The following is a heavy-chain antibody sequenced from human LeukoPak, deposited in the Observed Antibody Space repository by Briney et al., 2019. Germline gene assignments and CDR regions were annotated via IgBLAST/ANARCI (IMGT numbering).Heavy chain of an antibody. V-gene: IGHV3-7*01. J-gene: IGHJ6*03. CDR2: IKQDGSEK. CDR3: AREGGGYVYYYYYYYMDV. Sequence: GGSLRLSCAASGFTFSSYWMSWVRQAPGKGLEWVANIKQDGSEKYYVDSVKGRFTISRDNAKNSLYLQMNSLRAEDTAVYYCAREGGGYVYYYYYYYMDVWGKGTTVTVSS. D-gene: IGHD5-12*01. CDR1: GFTFSSYW.